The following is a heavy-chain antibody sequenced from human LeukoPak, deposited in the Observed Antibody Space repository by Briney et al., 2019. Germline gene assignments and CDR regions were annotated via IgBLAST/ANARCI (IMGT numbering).Heavy chain of an antibody. CDR2: IYYSGST. J-gene: IGHJ5*02. Sequence: PSETLSLTCTVSGGSISSYYWSWIRQPPGKGLEWIGYIYYSGSTNYNPSLKSRVTISVDTPKNQFSLKLSSVTAADTAVYYCARGNDFWSGSFDPWGQGTLVTVSS. CDR1: GGSISSYY. D-gene: IGHD3-3*01. V-gene: IGHV4-59*01. CDR3: ARGNDFWSGSFDP.